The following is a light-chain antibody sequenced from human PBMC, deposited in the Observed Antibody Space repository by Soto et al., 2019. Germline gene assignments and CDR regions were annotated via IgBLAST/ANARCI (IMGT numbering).Light chain of an antibody. Sequence: QSALTQPASVSGSPGQSITISCTGTSSDIGAYDYVSWYQQHPGKAPKLMIYDVSNRPSGISNRFSGSKSGNTASLTISGLQPEDEAEYYCSSYAGSSTLVFGGGTKLTVL. CDR2: DVS. J-gene: IGLJ2*01. CDR1: SSDIGAYDY. V-gene: IGLV2-14*01. CDR3: SSYAGSSTLV.